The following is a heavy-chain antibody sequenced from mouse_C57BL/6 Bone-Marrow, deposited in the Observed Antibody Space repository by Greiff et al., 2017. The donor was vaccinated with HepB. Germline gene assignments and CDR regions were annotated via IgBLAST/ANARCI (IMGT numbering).Heavy chain of an antibody. CDR1: GYAFSSSW. CDR3: ARSYYYGSSYGAWFAY. D-gene: IGHD1-1*01. Sequence: QVHVKQSGPELVKPGASVKISCKASGYAFSSSWMNWVKQRPGKGLEWIGRIYPGDGDTNYNGKFKGKATLTADKSSSTAYMQLSSLTSEDSAVYFCARSYYYGSSYGAWFAYWGQGTLVTVSA. CDR2: IYPGDGDT. J-gene: IGHJ3*01. V-gene: IGHV1-82*01.